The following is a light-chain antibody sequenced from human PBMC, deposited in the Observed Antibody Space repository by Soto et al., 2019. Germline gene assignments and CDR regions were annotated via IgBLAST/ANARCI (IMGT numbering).Light chain of an antibody. J-gene: IGKJ1*01. CDR1: QSISDW. CDR3: QQYKSYSRT. V-gene: IGKV1-5*03. Sequence: DILMTQSPSTLFASIGDRVTITCRASQSISDWLAWFQQKPGMAPKLLISQASYLESGVPSRFSGSGSGTEFTLTISSLQPDDFATFYCQQYKSYSRTFGQGTKVEIK. CDR2: QAS.